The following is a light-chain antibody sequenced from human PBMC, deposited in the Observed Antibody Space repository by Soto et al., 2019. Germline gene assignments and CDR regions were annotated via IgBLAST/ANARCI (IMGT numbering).Light chain of an antibody. CDR3: QQYKNYSPST. CDR1: QSIGNL. V-gene: IGKV1-5*01. J-gene: IGKJ2*01. CDR2: DAS. Sequence: DIEMTQSPSTLSASVGDRVTVTCRASQSIGNLLAWYQQKPGKAPNLLISDASNLESGVPSRFSGSGSETEFTLTITSLQPEDFATSYCQQYKNYSPSTFGQGTKLDI.